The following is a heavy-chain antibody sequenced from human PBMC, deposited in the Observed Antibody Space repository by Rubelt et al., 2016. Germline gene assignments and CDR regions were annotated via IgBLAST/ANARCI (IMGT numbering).Heavy chain of an antibody. CDR1: GFTFSSYA. CDR2: ISGSGGST. D-gene: IGHD4-17*01. Sequence: EVQLLESGGGLVQPGGSLRLSCAASGFTFSSYAMSWVRQAPGKGLEWVSAISGSGGSTYYADSVKGRFTISRDKSKNTLYLQMNSRRAEDTAVYYCAKVPIRTVTSTFDYWGQGTLVTVSS. J-gene: IGHJ4*02. V-gene: IGHV3-23*01. CDR3: AKVPIRTVTSTFDY.